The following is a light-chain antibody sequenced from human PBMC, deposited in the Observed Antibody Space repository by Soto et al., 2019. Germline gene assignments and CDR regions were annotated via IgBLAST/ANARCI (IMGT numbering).Light chain of an antibody. J-gene: IGLJ2*01. CDR2: SNN. Sequence: QSVLTQPASVSGSAGQSITISCTGTSSDVGNYNLVSWYLHHPGKAPKLLIYSNNQRPSGVPDRFSGSKSGTSASLAISGLQSEDEADYYCAAWDDSLNGVVFGGGTKVTVL. CDR1: SSDVGNYNL. CDR3: AAWDDSLNGVV. V-gene: IGLV2-14*02.